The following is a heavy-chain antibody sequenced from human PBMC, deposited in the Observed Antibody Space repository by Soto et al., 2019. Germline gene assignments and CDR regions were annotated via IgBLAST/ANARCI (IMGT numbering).Heavy chain of an antibody. CDR3: AKVSPMGYFFDF. V-gene: IGHV3-30*02. CDR2: IWYDGSNK. J-gene: IGHJ4*02. CDR1: GFTFSSYG. Sequence: GESLKVSCAASGFTFSSYGMHWVRQAPGKGLEWVAVIWYDGSNKYYADSVKGRFTISRDNSKNTLYLEMNSLRGEDTAVYYCAKVSPMGYFFDFWGQGTLVTVSS.